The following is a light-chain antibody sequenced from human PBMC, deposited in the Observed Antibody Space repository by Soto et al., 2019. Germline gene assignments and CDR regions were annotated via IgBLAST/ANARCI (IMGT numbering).Light chain of an antibody. V-gene: IGKV3-11*01. J-gene: IGKJ1*01. Sequence: EIVLTQSPATLSLSPGERATLSCRASQSVSSYLAWYQQNSGQAPRLLIYDASNRATGIPARFSGSGSGTDFTPATCSLEPEDVAGYYCQERSNWPPWTFGQGTKVDIK. CDR2: DAS. CDR3: QERSNWPPWT. CDR1: QSVSSY.